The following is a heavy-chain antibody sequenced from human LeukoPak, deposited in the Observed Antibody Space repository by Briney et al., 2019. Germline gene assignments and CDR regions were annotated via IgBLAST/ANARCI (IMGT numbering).Heavy chain of an antibody. CDR2: INHSGST. V-gene: IGHV4-34*01. D-gene: IGHD1-26*01. CDR3: ARGPLFSGSCPFDY. CDR1: GGSFSGYY. Sequence: PSETLSLTCAVYGGSFSGYYWSWIRQPPGKGLEWIGEINHSGSTNYNPSLKSRVTISVDTSKNQFSLKLSSVTAADTAVYYCARGPLFSGSCPFDYWGQGTLVTVSS. J-gene: IGHJ4*02.